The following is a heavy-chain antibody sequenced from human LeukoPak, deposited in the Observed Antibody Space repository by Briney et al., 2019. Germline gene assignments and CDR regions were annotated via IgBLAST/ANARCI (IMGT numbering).Heavy chain of an antibody. J-gene: IGHJ5*02. Sequence: GGSLRLSCAASGFTFSSYSMNWVRQAPGKGLEWVSSISSSSSYIYYADSVKGRFTISRDNAKNSLYLQMNSLRAEDTAVYYCATNKRCQWLACLNWFDPWGQGTRVTVSS. D-gene: IGHD6-19*01. V-gene: IGHV3-21*01. CDR1: GFTFSSYS. CDR3: ATNKRCQWLACLNWFDP. CDR2: ISSSSSYI.